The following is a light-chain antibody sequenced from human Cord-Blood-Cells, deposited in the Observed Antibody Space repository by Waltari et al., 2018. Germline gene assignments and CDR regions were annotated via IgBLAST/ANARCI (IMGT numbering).Light chain of an antibody. Sequence: DIVMTTSPDSLAVSLGERATINCKSTQSVLYSSNNKNYLAWYQQKPGQPPKLLIYWASTRESGVPDRFSGSGSGTDFTLTSSSLQAEDVAVYYCQQYYSTPWTFGQGTKVEIK. CDR1: QSVLYSSNNKNY. CDR2: WAS. CDR3: QQYYSTPWT. V-gene: IGKV4-1*01. J-gene: IGKJ1*01.